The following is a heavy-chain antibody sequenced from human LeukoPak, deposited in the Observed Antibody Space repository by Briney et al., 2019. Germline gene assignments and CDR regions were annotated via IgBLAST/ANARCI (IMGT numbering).Heavy chain of an antibody. Sequence: SVKVSCKASGGTFSSYAISWVRQAPGQGLEWMGRIIPILGIANYAQKFQGRVTITADKSTSTAYMELSSLRSEDTAVYYCARGGEPNYDFWSGTSWGQGTLVTVSS. CDR3: ARGGEPNYDFWSGTS. CDR1: GGTFSSYA. D-gene: IGHD3-3*01. V-gene: IGHV1-69*04. CDR2: IIPILGIA. J-gene: IGHJ4*02.